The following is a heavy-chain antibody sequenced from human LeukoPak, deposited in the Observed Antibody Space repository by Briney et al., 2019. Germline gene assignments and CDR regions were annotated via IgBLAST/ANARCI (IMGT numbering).Heavy chain of an antibody. V-gene: IGHV3-23*01. Sequence: GVLRLSCAVSGITLSNYGMSWVRQAPGKGLEWVAGIGGSGGGTNYADSVKGRFTISRDNPRNTLYLQMNSLRAEDKVVYFCAKRGVVIRVILVGFHKEAYYFDSWGQGALVTVSS. CDR3: AKRGVVIRVILVGFHKEAYYFDS. CDR2: IGGSGGGT. D-gene: IGHD3-22*01. CDR1: GITLSNYG. J-gene: IGHJ4*02.